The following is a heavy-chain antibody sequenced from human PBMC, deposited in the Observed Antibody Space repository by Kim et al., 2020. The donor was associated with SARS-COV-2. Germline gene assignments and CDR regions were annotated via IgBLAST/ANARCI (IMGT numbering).Heavy chain of an antibody. D-gene: IGHD3-10*01. Sequence: DSGKGRFTISRDNSRNTLYLQMNSLRTEDTAVYYCTKGFGSGSYYESVDYWGQGTLVTVSS. CDR3: TKGFGSGSYYESVDY. V-gene: IGHV3-30*02. J-gene: IGHJ4*02.